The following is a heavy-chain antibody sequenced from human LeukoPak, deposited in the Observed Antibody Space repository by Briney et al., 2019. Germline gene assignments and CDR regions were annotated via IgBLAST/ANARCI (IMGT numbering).Heavy chain of an antibody. V-gene: IGHV3-23*01. D-gene: IGHD5-18*01. CDR1: GFTFSTYA. CDR2: ISGSGDNT. CDR3: ASGNSYGYGDY. J-gene: IGHJ4*02. Sequence: GGSLRLSCAASGFTFSTYAMSWVRQAPGKGLEWVSAISGSGDNTYYADSVKGRFTISRDNSKNTLFLQMNSLRAEDTAVYYCASGNSYGYGDYWGQGTLVTVSS.